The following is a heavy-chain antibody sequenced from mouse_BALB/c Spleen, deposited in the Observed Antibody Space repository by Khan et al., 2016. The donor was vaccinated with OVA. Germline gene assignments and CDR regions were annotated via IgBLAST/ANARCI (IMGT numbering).Heavy chain of an antibody. CDR3: ARSNYYGSGLYAMDY. Sequence: DLVKPGASVKLSCKASGYTFTSYWINWMKQRPGQGLEWIGRIAPGSGSDYYNDMFKGKATLTIDTSSSTGYIQVRSLSFEDAAVYFCARSNYYGSGLYAMDYWGQGTSVTVSS. V-gene: IGHV1S41*01. J-gene: IGHJ4*01. CDR2: IAPGSGSD. CDR1: GYTFTSYW. D-gene: IGHD1-1*01.